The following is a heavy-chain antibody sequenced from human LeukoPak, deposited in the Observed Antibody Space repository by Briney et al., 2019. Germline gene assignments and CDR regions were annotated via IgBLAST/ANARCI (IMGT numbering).Heavy chain of an antibody. V-gene: IGHV3-49*04. CDR1: GFTFGDYA. CDR2: IRSKAYGGTT. CDR3: TRRLVIIPAFDI. D-gene: IGHD3-10*01. J-gene: IGHJ3*02. Sequence: PGRSLRLSCTASGFTFGDYAMSWVRQAPGKGLEWVGFIRSKAYGGTTEYAASVKSRFTISRDDSKSIAYLQMNSLKTEDTAVYYCTRRLVIIPAFDIWGQGTMVTVSS.